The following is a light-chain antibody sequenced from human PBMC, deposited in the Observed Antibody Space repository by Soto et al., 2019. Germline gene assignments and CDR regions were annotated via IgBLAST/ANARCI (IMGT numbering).Light chain of an antibody. J-gene: IGLJ1*01. CDR3: AAWDDSLDGHV. CDR2: RNH. Sequence: QSVLTQPPSASGTPGQRVTISCSGSSSNIGRNDVYWYQQLPGTAHKLIIYRNHQRPSGVPDRFYGSKSDTSASLAISGLRADDEADYYCAAWDDSLDGHVFGTGTKLTVL. V-gene: IGLV1-47*01. CDR1: SSNIGRND.